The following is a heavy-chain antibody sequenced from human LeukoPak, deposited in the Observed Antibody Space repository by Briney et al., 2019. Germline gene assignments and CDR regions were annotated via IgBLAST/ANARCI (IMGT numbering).Heavy chain of an antibody. D-gene: IGHD2-15*01. Sequence: GGSRRLSCAASGFTFSSYEMNWVRQAPGKGLEWVSYISSSGSTIYYADSVKGRFTISRDNAKNSLYLQMNSLRAEDTDVYDCARGKGSCYQTDYWGQGTLVTVSS. J-gene: IGHJ4*02. CDR1: GFTFSSYE. CDR3: ARGKGSCYQTDY. CDR2: ISSSGSTI. V-gene: IGHV3-48*03.